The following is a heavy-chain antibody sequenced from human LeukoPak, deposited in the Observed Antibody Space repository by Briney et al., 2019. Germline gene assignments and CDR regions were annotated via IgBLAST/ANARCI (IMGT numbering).Heavy chain of an antibody. V-gene: IGHV4-59*12. CDR1: GDSIDGYY. CDR3: ASRLMYYYGSGGIDY. CDR2: IFYSGST. Sequence: SETLSLTCSVSGDSIDGYYWSWIRQPPGKGLEWIGYIFYSGSTNYNPSLRSRVTLSVDTSKDQFSLKLSSVTAADTAVYYCASRLMYYYGSGGIDYWGQGTLVTVSS. D-gene: IGHD3-10*01. J-gene: IGHJ4*02.